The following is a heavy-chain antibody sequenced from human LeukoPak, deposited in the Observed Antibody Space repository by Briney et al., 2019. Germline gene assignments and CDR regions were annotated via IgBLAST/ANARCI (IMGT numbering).Heavy chain of an antibody. CDR1: GFTFSSYW. CDR3: AREQKEEYCGGDCYFDY. D-gene: IGHD2-21*02. V-gene: IGHV3-74*01. Sequence: GGSLRLSCAASGFTFSSYWMHWVRQAPGKGLVWVSRINSDGSSTNYADSVKGRFTISRDNAKNTLYLQMNSLRAEDTAVYCCAREQKEEYCGGDCYFDYWGQGTLVTVSS. CDR2: INSDGSST. J-gene: IGHJ4*02.